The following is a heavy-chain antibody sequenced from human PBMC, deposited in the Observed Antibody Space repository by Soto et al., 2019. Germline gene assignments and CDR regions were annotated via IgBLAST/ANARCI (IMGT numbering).Heavy chain of an antibody. J-gene: IGHJ5*02. D-gene: IGHD3-10*01. CDR2: IIPIFGTA. V-gene: IGHV1-69*13. Sequence: GTSVKVSCKASGGNLRSDAITWVRQAPGQGLEWIGGIIPIFGTANYAQTFQDRVTLTVDASTTTVYMELRSLRSDDTAVYYCASSVVRSHQSFDGWGQGTLVTVSS. CDR3: ASSVVRSHQSFDG. CDR1: GGNLRSDA.